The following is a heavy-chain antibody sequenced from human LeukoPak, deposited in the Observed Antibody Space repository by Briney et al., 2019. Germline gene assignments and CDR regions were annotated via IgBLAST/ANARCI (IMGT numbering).Heavy chain of an antibody. D-gene: IGHD2-2*02. CDR3: VRGVVVPTTITYWFDP. J-gene: IGHJ5*02. CDR1: GYTFTSYY. V-gene: IGHV1-46*01. Sequence: ASVTVSCKASGYTFTSYYMHWVRQAPGQGLEWMGIINPSRGSTSYAQKFQDRVTMTRDTSTSTVYMELSSLRSEDTAVYYCVRGVVVPTTITYWFDPWGQGTLVTVSS. CDR2: INPSRGST.